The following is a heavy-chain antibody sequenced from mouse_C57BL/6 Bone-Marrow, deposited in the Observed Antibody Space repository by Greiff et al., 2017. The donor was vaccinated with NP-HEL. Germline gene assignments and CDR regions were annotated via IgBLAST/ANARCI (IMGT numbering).Heavy chain of an antibody. V-gene: IGHV3-6*01. CDR2: ISYDGSN. CDR1: GYSITSGYY. D-gene: IGHD2-12*01. CDR3: ARDYDDVGPFDY. Sequence: EVQRVESGPGLVKPSQSLSLTCSVTGYSITSGYYWNWIRQFPGNKLEWMGYISYDGSNNYNPSLKNRISITRDTSKNQFFLKLNSVTTEDTATYYCARDYDDVGPFDYWGQGTTLTVSS. J-gene: IGHJ2*01.